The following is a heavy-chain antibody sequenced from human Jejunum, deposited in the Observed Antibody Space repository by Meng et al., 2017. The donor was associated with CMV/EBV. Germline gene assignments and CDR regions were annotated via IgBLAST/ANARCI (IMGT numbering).Heavy chain of an antibody. CDR1: RGSLSFYY. Sequence: QWRLKAPVAGLLKPSGTLSLTCTVSRGSLSFYYWSWIRKPAGKGREWIGRIFTTGSTNYHPSLKSRVTMSVDTSKNQISLRLTSVTAADTAIYYCVRETDMTVGPHFDYWGQGALVTVSS. CDR2: IFTTGST. J-gene: IGHJ4*02. V-gene: IGHV4-4*07. D-gene: IGHD3-22*01. CDR3: VRETDMTVGPHFDY.